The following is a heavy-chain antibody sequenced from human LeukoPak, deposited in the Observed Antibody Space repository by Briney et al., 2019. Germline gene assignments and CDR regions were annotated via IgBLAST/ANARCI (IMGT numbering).Heavy chain of an antibody. J-gene: IGHJ4*02. CDR1: GGSISGYY. V-gene: IGHV4-59*08. CDR3: ARFSNSYDGSSYYLNY. D-gene: IGHD3-22*01. Sequence: SETLSLTCTVSGGSISGYYWSWIRQPPGKGLEWIAYIHDSGTTNYNPSLKSRVTISLDTSESQFYMKLSSVTAADTAVYYCARFSNSYDGSSYYLNYWGQGTLVTVSS. CDR2: IHDSGTT.